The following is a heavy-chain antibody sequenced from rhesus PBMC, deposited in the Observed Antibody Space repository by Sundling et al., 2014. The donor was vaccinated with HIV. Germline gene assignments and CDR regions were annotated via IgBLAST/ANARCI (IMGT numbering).Heavy chain of an antibody. J-gene: IGHJ4*01. CDR1: GGSINSSNW. CDR3: ARVKSGSFSLRFDS. Sequence: QVQLQESGPAVVKPSETLSLTCAVSGGSINSSNWWSWIRQSPGKGLEWIGNIYGGTGSTYYNPSLKSRVTLSVDTSKNQFSLKLSSVTAADTAVYYCARVKSGSFSLRFDSWGQGVLVTVSS. D-gene: IGHD3-16*01. V-gene: IGHV4-93*02. CDR2: IYGGTGST.